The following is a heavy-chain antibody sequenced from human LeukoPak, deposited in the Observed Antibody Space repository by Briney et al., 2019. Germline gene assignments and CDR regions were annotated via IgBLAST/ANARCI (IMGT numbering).Heavy chain of an antibody. D-gene: IGHD6-19*01. J-gene: IGHJ4*02. V-gene: IGHV3-23*01. CDR1: GFTFSSYA. CDR2: ISGSGGST. Sequence: GGSLRLSCAASGFTFSSYAMSWVRQAPGKGLEWVSAISGSGGSTYYADSVKGRFTISRDNSKNTLYLQMNSLRAKDTAVYYCAKDSRPYSSGWYFDYWGQGTLVTVSS. CDR3: AKDSRPYSSGWYFDY.